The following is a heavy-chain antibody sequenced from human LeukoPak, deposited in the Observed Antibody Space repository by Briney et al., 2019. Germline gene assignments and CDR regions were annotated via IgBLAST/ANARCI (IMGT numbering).Heavy chain of an antibody. CDR3: ASPPLRSSWYAGAFDI. V-gene: IGHV3-23*01. D-gene: IGHD6-13*01. CDR2: FSDSDYGT. Sequence: GGSLRLSCAASGFTFSNYAMSWVRQAPGKGLEWVATFSDSDYGTFYADSVKGRFTISRDNSKNTLYLQMNSLRVEDTAVYYCASPPLRSSWYAGAFDIWGQGTMVTVSS. CDR1: GFTFSNYA. J-gene: IGHJ3*02.